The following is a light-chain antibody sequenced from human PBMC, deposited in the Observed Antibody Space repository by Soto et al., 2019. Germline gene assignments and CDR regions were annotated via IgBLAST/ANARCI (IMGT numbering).Light chain of an antibody. V-gene: IGLV2-11*01. CDR1: SSDVGDYNY. CDR2: AVN. Sequence: QSALTQPRSVSGSPGQSVTISCTGTSSDVGDYNYVSWYQQHPGKAPKLLIYAVNMRPSGVPDRFSGSKSGNTASLTISGLQAEDEADYSCCSYAGSYTWVFGGVTKVTVL. J-gene: IGLJ3*02. CDR3: CSYAGSYTWV.